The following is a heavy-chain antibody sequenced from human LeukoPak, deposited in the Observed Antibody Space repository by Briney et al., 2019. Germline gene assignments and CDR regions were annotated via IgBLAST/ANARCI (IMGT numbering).Heavy chain of an antibody. J-gene: IGHJ4*02. V-gene: IGHV3-23*01. D-gene: IGHD6-19*01. Sequence: GWSLRLSCAASGFTFSSNAMSWVRQAPGKGLEWVSAIRGSGGGTYHADSVKGRFTSSRDNSKNTLYLQMNSLRDEDTALYYCAKAGIGVVGYFDYWGQGTLVTVSS. CDR1: GFTFSSNA. CDR3: AKAGIGVVGYFDY. CDR2: IRGSGGGT.